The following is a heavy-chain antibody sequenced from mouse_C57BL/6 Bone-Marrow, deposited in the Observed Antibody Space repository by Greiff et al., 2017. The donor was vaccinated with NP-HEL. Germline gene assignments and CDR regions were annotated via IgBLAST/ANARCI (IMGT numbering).Heavy chain of an antibody. CDR1: GYAFSSSW. V-gene: IGHV1-82*01. D-gene: IGHD2-3*01. CDR2: IYPGDGDT. J-gene: IGHJ2*01. CDR3: ARYGYSYFDY. Sequence: VQLQQSGPELVKPGASVKISCKASGYAFSSSWMNWVKQRPGKGLEWIGRIYPGDGDTNYNGKFKGKATLTADKSSSTAYMQLSSLTSEDSAVYFCARYGYSYFDYWGQGTTLTVSS.